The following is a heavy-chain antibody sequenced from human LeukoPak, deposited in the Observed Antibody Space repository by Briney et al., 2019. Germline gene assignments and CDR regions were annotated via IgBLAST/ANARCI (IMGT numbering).Heavy chain of an antibody. D-gene: IGHD5-18*01. CDR1: GYSFTTYD. Sequence: ASVKVSCKASGYSFTTYDVNWVRQATGRGLEWMGWMNPNSGDTGYAPRFQGRVTMTRDTSIGTAYLELSSLTSDDTAIYYCAREVNTALSSDYFDYWGQGTLVTVSS. CDR3: AREVNTALSSDYFDY. CDR2: MNPNSGDT. V-gene: IGHV1-8*01. J-gene: IGHJ4*02.